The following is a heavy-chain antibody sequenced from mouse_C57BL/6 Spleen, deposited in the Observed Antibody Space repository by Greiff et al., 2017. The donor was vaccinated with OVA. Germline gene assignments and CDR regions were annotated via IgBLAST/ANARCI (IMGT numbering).Heavy chain of an antibody. CDR2: IDPSDSYT. CDR3: ARRSSALYYYAMDY. J-gene: IGHJ4*01. CDR1: GYTFTSYW. Sequence: VQLQQSGAELVKPGASVKLSCKASGYTFTSYWMQWVKQRPGQGLEWIGEIDPSDSYTNYNQKFKGKATLTVDTSSSTAYMQLSSLTSEDSAVYYCARRSSALYYYAMDYWGQGTSVTVSS. V-gene: IGHV1-50*01. D-gene: IGHD3-2*02.